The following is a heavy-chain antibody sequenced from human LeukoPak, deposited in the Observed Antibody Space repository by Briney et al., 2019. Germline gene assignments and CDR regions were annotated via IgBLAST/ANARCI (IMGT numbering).Heavy chain of an antibody. Sequence: PSETLSLTCAVYGGSFSGYYWSWIRQPPGKGLEWIGEINHSGSTNYNPSLKSRVTISVDTSKNQFSLKPSSVTAADTAVYYCARVWIVATSMGLPKISYYFDYWGQGTLVTVSS. D-gene: IGHD5-12*01. V-gene: IGHV4-34*01. CDR1: GGSFSGYY. CDR3: ARVWIVATSMGLPKISYYFDY. CDR2: INHSGST. J-gene: IGHJ4*02.